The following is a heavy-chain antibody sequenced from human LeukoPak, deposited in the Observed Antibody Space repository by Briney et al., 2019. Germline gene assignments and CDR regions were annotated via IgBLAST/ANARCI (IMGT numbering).Heavy chain of an antibody. D-gene: IGHD3-10*01. V-gene: IGHV1-69*13. CDR3: ARGSGSYYNPSYYYYYMDV. CDR1: GGTFSSYT. J-gene: IGHJ6*03. CDR2: IIPIFGTA. Sequence: SVKVSCKASGGTFSSYTISWVRQAPGQGLEWMGGIIPIFGTANYAQKFQGRVTITADESTSTAYMELSSLRSEDTAVYYCARGSGSYYNPSYYYYYMDVWGKGTTVTVSS.